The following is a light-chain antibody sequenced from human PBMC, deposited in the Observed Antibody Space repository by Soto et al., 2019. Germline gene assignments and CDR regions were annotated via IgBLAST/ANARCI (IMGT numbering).Light chain of an antibody. Sequence: QSALTQPASVSGSPGQSITISCTGTSNDVGTYNYVSWYQHHPGKAPKLMISEVSNRPSGVSNRFSGSKSANTASLTISGLQADDEADYYCSSYAGNYIHVFGTGTKLTVL. CDR3: SSYAGNYIHV. CDR1: SNDVGTYNY. V-gene: IGLV2-14*01. CDR2: EVS. J-gene: IGLJ1*01.